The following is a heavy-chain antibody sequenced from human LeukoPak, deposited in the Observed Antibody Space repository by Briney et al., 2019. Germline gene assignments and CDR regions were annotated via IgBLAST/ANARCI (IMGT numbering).Heavy chain of an antibody. D-gene: IGHD3-22*01. CDR2: IYTSGST. CDR1: GGSISSYY. Sequence: PSETLSLTCTVPGGSISSYYWSWIRQPAGKGLEWIGRIYTSGSTNYNPSLKSRVTMSVDTSKNQFSLKLSSVTAADTAVYYCARDTYYYDSRDWFDPWGQGTLVTVSS. V-gene: IGHV4-4*07. CDR3: ARDTYYYDSRDWFDP. J-gene: IGHJ5*02.